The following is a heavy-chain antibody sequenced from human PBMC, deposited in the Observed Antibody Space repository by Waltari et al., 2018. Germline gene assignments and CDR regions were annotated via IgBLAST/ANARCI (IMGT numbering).Heavy chain of an antibody. D-gene: IGHD4-17*01. CDR3: ARWEYKDYGGNDAFDL. J-gene: IGHJ3*01. Sequence: QVQLVQSGADVKRPGASVKVSCKASGYTFINYYVHWVRQAPGQRLEWMGGITPRSGSAFYAQTFQGRVAVTRDMSTSTVYMEMTSLRSEDTAVYYCARWEYKDYGGNDAFDLWGQGTMVIVSA. CDR2: ITPRSGSA. CDR1: GYTFINYY. V-gene: IGHV1-46*01.